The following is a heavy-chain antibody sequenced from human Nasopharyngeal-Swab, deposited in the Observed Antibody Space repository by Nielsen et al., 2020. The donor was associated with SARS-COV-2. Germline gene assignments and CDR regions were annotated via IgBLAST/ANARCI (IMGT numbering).Heavy chain of an antibody. CDR1: GFTFSTYA. Sequence: GGSLRLSCSASGFTFSTYAISWVRQAPGKWLEWVSSVSGTGHTTKYTDSVKGLFTISRDNSEKKVYLEMHSLRAEDTAVYYCAKDRYCSGGACYFNGFDSWGQGTLVTVSS. CDR2: VSGTGHTT. V-gene: IGHV3-23*01. D-gene: IGHD2-15*01. CDR3: AKDRYCSGGACYFNGFDS. J-gene: IGHJ4*02.